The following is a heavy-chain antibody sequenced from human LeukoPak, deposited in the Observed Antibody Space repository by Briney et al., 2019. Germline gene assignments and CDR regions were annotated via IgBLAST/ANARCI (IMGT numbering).Heavy chain of an antibody. D-gene: IGHD1-26*01. J-gene: IGHJ5*02. CDR1: GGFISNGDYY. Sequence: SQTLSLTCTVSGGFISNGDYYWSWIRQPPGKGLEWIGYIYYSGSAYYNPSLKSRVTISVDTSKNQFSLKLSSVTAADTAVYYCARDHGYSGTYSWFDPWGQGTLVTVSS. CDR2: IYYSGSA. CDR3: ARDHGYSGTYSWFDP. V-gene: IGHV4-30-4*08.